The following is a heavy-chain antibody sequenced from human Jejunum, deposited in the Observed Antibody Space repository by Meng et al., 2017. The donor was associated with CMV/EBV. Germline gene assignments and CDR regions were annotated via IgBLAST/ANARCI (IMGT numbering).Heavy chain of an antibody. J-gene: IGHJ4*02. V-gene: IGHV1-18*01. D-gene: IGHD3-3*01. CDR3: VRDFWSDFYAY. CDR1: GYTFTTYG. CDR2: SSTSNGNT. Sequence: QVQLVQSGAEVKKPGASVNVSCKTSGYTFTTYGISWVRQAPGQGLEWVGWSSTSNGNTHYAQKVQDRVTMTTDTSTSTAYMELRSLTSDDTAVYYCVRDFWSDFYAYWGQGTLVTVSS.